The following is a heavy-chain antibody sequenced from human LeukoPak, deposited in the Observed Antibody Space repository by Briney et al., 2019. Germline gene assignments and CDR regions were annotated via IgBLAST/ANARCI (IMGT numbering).Heavy chain of an antibody. Sequence: SETLSLTCAVYGGSFSGYYWSWIRQPPGKGLEWIGEINHSGSTNYNPSLKSRVTVSVDTSKNQFSLKLSSVTAADTAVYYCARGPDSSGWYLIYFDYWGQGTLVTVSS. J-gene: IGHJ4*02. V-gene: IGHV4-34*01. CDR2: INHSGST. CDR3: ARGPDSSGWYLIYFDY. D-gene: IGHD6-19*01. CDR1: GGSFSGYY.